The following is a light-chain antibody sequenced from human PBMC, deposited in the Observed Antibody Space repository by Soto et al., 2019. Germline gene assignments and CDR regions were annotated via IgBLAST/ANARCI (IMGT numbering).Light chain of an antibody. J-gene: IGKJ2*01. V-gene: IGKV1-39*01. CDR2: AAS. CDR1: QSISSY. Sequence: DIQMTQSPSSLSASVGDRVTITCRASQSISSYLNWYQQKPGKAPKLLIYAASSLQSGVPSRFSGSGSGTDFTLTISSLQPEYFATYYCQQSYSTLLMYTFGQGTKLEIK. CDR3: QQSYSTLLMYT.